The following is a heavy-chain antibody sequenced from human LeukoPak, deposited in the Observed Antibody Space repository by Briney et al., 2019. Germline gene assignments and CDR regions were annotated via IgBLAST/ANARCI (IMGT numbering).Heavy chain of an antibody. CDR3: ARSGYDKTDGGWFDP. CDR1: GGSISSGGYY. V-gene: IGHV4-31*03. CDR2: IYYSGST. D-gene: IGHD5-12*01. Sequence: SQTLSLTCTVSGGSISSGGYYWSWIRQHPGKGLEWIGYIYYSGSTYYNPSLKSRVTISVDTSKNQFSLKLSSVTAADTAVYYCARSGYDKTDGGWFDPWGQGTLVTVSS. J-gene: IGHJ5*02.